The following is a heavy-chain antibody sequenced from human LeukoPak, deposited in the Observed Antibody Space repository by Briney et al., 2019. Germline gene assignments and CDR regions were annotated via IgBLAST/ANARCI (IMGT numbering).Heavy chain of an antibody. CDR2: IYYSGST. CDR3: ATDSAAAGIFNY. Sequence: PSETLSLTCTVSGGSISSGGYYWSWIRQHPGKGLEWIGYIYYSGSTYYNPSLKSRVTISVDTSKNQFSLKLSSVTAADTAVCYCATDSAAAGIFNYWGQGTLVTVSS. J-gene: IGHJ4*02. CDR1: GGSISSGGYY. V-gene: IGHV4-31*03. D-gene: IGHD6-13*01.